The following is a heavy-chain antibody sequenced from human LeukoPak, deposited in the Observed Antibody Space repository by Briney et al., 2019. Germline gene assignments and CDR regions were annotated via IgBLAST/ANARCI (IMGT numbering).Heavy chain of an antibody. V-gene: IGHV3-53*01. CDR3: ARAPSYYYDSSGYFHFDY. D-gene: IGHD3-22*01. CDR1: GFTVSSNY. Sequence: RAGGSLRLSCAASGFTVSSNYMSWVRQAPGKGLEWVSVIYSGGSTYYADSVKGRFTISRDNSKNTLYLQMNSLRAEDTAVYYCARAPSYYYDSSGYFHFDYWGQGTLVTVSS. CDR2: IYSGGST. J-gene: IGHJ4*02.